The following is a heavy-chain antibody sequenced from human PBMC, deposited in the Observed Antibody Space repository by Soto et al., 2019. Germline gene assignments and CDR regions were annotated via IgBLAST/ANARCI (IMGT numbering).Heavy chain of an antibody. CDR2: ISSRSSDI. Sequence: QDPRKEQKWVSSISSRSSDIHYADSVKGRLAISRGYGKNSLYLQMNSLRAEDTAVYYCARDGGSSSWYVDYWGQGTLVTVSS. V-gene: IGHV3-21*01. CDR3: ARDGGSSSWYVDY. J-gene: IGHJ4*02. D-gene: IGHD6-13*01.